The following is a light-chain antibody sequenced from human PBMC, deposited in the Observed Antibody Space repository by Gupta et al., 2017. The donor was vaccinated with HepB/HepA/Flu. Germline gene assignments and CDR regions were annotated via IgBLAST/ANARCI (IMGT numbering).Light chain of an antibody. J-gene: IGKJ4*01. V-gene: IGKV1-5*03. CDR2: KAS. CDR1: QSISSW. CDR3: QQDNSYLT. Sequence: TLSASVGDRVTITCRASQSISSWLAWYQQKPGKAPKLLIYKASSLESGVPSRFSGSGSGTEFTLTISSLQPDDFATYYCQQDNSYLTFGGGTKVEIK.